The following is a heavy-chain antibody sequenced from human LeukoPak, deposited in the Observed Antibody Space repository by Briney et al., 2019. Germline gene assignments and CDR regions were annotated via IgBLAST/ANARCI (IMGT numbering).Heavy chain of an antibody. J-gene: IGHJ4*02. D-gene: IGHD6-19*01. CDR3: AKLNKPPTLIAVAGGADY. V-gene: IGHV3-23*01. CDR1: GFTFSSYA. CDR2: ISGSGGST. Sequence: PGGSLRLSCAASGFTFSSYAMSWVRQAPGKGLEWVSAISGSGGSTYYADSVKGRFTISRDNSKNTLYLQMNSLRAEDTAVYYCAKLNKPPTLIAVAGGADYWGQGTLVTVSS.